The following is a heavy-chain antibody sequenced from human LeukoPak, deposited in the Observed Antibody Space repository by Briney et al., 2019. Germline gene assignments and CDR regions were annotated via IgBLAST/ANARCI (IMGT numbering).Heavy chain of an antibody. J-gene: IGHJ5*02. CDR2: INPNSGGT. CDR3: ASRAMIVVGWFDP. D-gene: IGHD3-22*01. V-gene: IGHV1-2*02. CDR1: GYTFTGYY. Sequence: VASVKVSCKASGYTFTGYYMHWVRQAPGQGLEWMGWINPNSGGTNYAQKFQGRVTMTRDTSISTAYMELSRLRSDDTAVYYCASRAMIVVGWFDPWGQGTLVTVSS.